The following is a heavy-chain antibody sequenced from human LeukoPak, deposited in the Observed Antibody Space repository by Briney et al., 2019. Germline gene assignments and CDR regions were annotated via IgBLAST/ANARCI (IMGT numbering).Heavy chain of an antibody. V-gene: IGHV3-23*01. D-gene: IGHD5-18*01. CDR2: ISGSGGST. J-gene: IGHJ4*02. CDR3: ARGPLYSYGIFDY. CDR1: GFTFSSYA. Sequence: GGSLRLSCAASGFTFSSYAMSWVRQAPGKGLEWVSAISGSGGSTYYADSVKGRFTISRDNSKNTLYLQMNSLRAEDTAVYYCARGPLYSYGIFDYWGQGTLVTVSS.